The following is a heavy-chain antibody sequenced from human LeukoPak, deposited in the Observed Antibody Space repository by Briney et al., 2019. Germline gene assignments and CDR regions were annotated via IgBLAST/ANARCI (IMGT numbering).Heavy chain of an antibody. J-gene: IGHJ4*02. Sequence: PGGSLRLSYAASGFTFSSYWMHWVRQAPGKGLVRVSRINNDGSSTSYADSVKGRFTISRDNAKNTLYLQMNSLRAEDTAVYYCVSSYCSGGSCYSASGYWGQGTLVTVSS. CDR3: VSSYCSGGSCYSASGY. D-gene: IGHD2-15*01. CDR2: INNDGSST. CDR1: GFTFSSYW. V-gene: IGHV3-74*01.